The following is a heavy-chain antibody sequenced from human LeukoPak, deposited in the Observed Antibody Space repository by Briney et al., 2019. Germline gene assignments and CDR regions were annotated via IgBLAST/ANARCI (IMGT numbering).Heavy chain of an antibody. CDR2: ISYDGSNK. V-gene: IGHV3-30*18. J-gene: IGHJ3*02. Sequence: QPGGSLRLSCAASGFTFSSYGMHWVRQAPGRGLEWVAVISYDGSNKYYADSVKGRFTISRDNSKNTLYLQMNSLRVEDTAVYYCAKESDAFDIWGQGTMVTVSS. CDR1: GFTFSSYG. CDR3: AKESDAFDI.